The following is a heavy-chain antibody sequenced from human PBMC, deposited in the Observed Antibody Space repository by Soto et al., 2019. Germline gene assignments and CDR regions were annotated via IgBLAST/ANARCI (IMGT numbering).Heavy chain of an antibody. D-gene: IGHD6-19*01. V-gene: IGHV1-8*01. CDR1: GYTFTSYD. CDR3: AREYRVAGTVGQGYYYGMDV. Sequence: QVQLVQSGAEVKKPGASVKVSCKASGYTFTSYDINWVRQATGQGLEWMGWMNPNSGNTGYAQKFQGRVTMTRNTSISTAHMELSSLRSEDTAVYYCAREYRVAGTVGQGYYYGMDVWGQGTTVTVSS. CDR2: MNPNSGNT. J-gene: IGHJ6*02.